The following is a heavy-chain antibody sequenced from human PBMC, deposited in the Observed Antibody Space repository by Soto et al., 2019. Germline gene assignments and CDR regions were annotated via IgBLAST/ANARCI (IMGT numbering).Heavy chain of an antibody. D-gene: IGHD6-19*01. V-gene: IGHV3-21*06. CDR1: GFTFTSHS. Sequence: EVQLVESGGGLVKPGGSVRLSCEASGFTFTSHSMTWVRQAPGKGLEWVSSISSHGRDIFYADSVKGRFTISRDNAKDSLYLQINSLTGEESTVYYCARGEAMAGNLDLWGQGTLVTVSS. CDR3: ARGEAMAGNLDL. CDR2: ISSHGRDI. J-gene: IGHJ4*02.